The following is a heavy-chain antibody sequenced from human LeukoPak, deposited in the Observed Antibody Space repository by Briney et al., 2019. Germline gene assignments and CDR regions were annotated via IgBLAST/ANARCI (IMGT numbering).Heavy chain of an antibody. J-gene: IGHJ4*02. Sequence: GGSLRLSCAASGFIFSSYAMSWVRQAPGKGLEWVSAISGSGGRTYHTDSVKGRFTISRDNSKNTLYLQMNSLKTEDTAVYYCTRLPGWLRDTSGYWGQGTLVTVSS. CDR1: GFIFSSYA. V-gene: IGHV3-23*01. CDR3: TRLPGWLRDTSGY. D-gene: IGHD5-12*01. CDR2: ISGSGGRT.